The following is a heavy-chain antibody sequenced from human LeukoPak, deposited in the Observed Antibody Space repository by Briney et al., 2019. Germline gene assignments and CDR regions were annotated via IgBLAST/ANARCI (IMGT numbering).Heavy chain of an antibody. Sequence: GGSLRLSCAASGLTFSSYAMSWVRQAPGKGLEWVSAISGSGGSTYYADSVKGRFTISRDNSKNTLYLQMNSLRAEDTAVYYCAKEGPTVTTVDYYYYYMDVWGKGTTVTVSS. J-gene: IGHJ6*03. CDR2: ISGSGGST. V-gene: IGHV3-23*01. CDR1: GLTFSSYA. D-gene: IGHD4-17*01. CDR3: AKEGPTVTTVDYYYYYMDV.